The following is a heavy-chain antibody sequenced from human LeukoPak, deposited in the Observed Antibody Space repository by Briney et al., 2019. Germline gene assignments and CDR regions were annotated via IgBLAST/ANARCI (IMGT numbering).Heavy chain of an antibody. Sequence: ASVKVSCKASGYTFTSYYMHWVRQAPGQGLEWMGIINPSGGSTSYAQKFQGRVTMTRDTSTSTVYMELRSLRSDDTAVYYCARVGELAYCGGDCYSPDYWGQGTLVTVSS. D-gene: IGHD2-21*01. CDR2: INPSGGST. CDR1: GYTFTSYY. V-gene: IGHV1-46*01. CDR3: ARVGELAYCGGDCYSPDY. J-gene: IGHJ4*02.